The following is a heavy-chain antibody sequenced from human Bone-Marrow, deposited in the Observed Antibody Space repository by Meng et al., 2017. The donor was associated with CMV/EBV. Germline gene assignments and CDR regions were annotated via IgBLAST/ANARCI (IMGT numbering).Heavy chain of an antibody. Sequence: GGSLRLSCAASGFTFDDYAMHWVRQAPGKGLEWVSLISWDGGSTYYADSVKGRFTISRDNAKNSLYLQMNSLGAEDTAVYYCARDGDIYDFWSGYSGMDVWGQWNTVTVSS. CDR2: ISWDGGST. CDR3: ARDGDIYDFWSGYSGMDV. CDR1: GFTFDDYA. J-gene: IGHJ6*02. V-gene: IGHV3-43D*03. D-gene: IGHD3-3*01.